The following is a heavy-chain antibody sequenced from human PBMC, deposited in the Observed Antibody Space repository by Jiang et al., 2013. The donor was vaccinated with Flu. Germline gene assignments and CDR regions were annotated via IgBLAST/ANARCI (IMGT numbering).Heavy chain of an antibody. CDR3: ARVVTGDSSGWGRGFDY. J-gene: IGHJ4*02. V-gene: IGHV3-30-3*01. CDR1: GFTFSSYA. D-gene: IGHD3-22*01. Sequence: SCAASGFTFSSYAMHWVRQAQARAGVVAVISYDGSNKYYADSVKGRFTISRDNSKNTLYLQMNSLRAEDTAVYYCARVVTGDSSGWGRGFDYWGQGTLVTVSS. CDR2: ISYDGSNK.